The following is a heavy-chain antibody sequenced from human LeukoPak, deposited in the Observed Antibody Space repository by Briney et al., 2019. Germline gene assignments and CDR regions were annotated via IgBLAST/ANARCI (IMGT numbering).Heavy chain of an antibody. CDR1: GFTFSSYS. Sequence: GGSLRLSCAASGFTFSSYSMNWVRQAPGKGLEWVSYISSSSSTIYYADSVKGRFNISRDNSKNSLYLQMNSLRDEGTAVYYCARIPQQLAYYFDYWGQGTLVTVSS. J-gene: IGHJ4*02. CDR2: ISSSSSTI. V-gene: IGHV3-48*02. D-gene: IGHD6-13*01. CDR3: ARIPQQLAYYFDY.